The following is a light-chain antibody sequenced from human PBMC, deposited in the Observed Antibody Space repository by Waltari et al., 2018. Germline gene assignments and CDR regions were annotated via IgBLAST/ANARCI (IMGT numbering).Light chain of an antibody. CDR1: SSNIGNSY. CDR2: ENR. V-gene: IGLV1-51*02. CDR3: GAWDSSLSAGGV. J-gene: IGLJ3*02. Sequence: QSVLTQPPSVSAAPGQKVTISCSGSSSNIGNSYVSWSQQFPGTAPKLLIYENRKRPSEIPDRFSGSKSGTSATLVITELQTGDEADYYCGAWDSSLSAGGVFGGGTKVTVL.